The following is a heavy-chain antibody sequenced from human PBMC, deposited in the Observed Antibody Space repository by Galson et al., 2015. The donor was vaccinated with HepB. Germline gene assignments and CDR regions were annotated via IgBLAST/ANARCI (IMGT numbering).Heavy chain of an antibody. CDR1: GGTFSSYA. D-gene: IGHD6-13*01. CDR2: IIPIFGTA. V-gene: IGHV1-69*06. CDR3: ARDGPSVRPGIAAAG. Sequence: SVKVSCKASGGTFSSYAISWVRQAPGQGLEWMGGIIPIFGTANYAQKFQGRVTITADKSTSTAYMELSSLRSEDTAVYYCARDGPSVRPGIAAAGWGQGTLVTVSS. J-gene: IGHJ4*02.